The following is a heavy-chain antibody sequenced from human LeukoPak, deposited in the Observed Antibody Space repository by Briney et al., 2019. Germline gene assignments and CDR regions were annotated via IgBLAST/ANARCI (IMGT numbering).Heavy chain of an antibody. J-gene: IGHJ4*02. CDR3: AKKGYYDGSGYYMYYFDH. CDR1: GFTFSIYA. Sequence: GGSLRLSCAASGFTFSIYAMSWVRQAPGKGLEWVSAISGSGGTAYYADSVKGRFTISRDNSKNTLYLQMNSLRAEDTAVYYCAKKGYYDGSGYYMYYFDHWGQGTLVTVSS. CDR2: ISGSGGTA. V-gene: IGHV3-23*01. D-gene: IGHD3-22*01.